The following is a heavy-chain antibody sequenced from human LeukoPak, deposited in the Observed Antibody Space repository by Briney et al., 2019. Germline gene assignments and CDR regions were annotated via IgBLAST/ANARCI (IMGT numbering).Heavy chain of an antibody. CDR1: GFTFSDYY. CDR3: ARDSQTLGGYSRFAVY. V-gene: IGHV3-11*01. Sequence: GGSLRLSCAASGFTFSDYYMSWIRQAPGKGLEWVSYISSSGSTIYYADSVKGRFTISRDNAKNSLYLQMNSLRAEDTAVYYCARDSQTLGGYSRFAVYWGQGTLVIVSS. J-gene: IGHJ4*02. CDR2: ISSSGSTI. D-gene: IGHD5-18*01.